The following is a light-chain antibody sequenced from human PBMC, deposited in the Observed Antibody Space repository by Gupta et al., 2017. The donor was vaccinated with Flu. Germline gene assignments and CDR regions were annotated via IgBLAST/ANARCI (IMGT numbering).Light chain of an antibody. CDR1: QSAGSY. Sequence: EIVLTQSPGTLSLSPGERATLSCRASQSAGSYLAWHQQRPGQAPRLLIFDASNRATAIPARFSGSGSGTDFTLTISSLEPEDFAIYFCQHRNSFGQGTRLEIK. CDR2: DAS. J-gene: IGKJ5*01. V-gene: IGKV3-11*01. CDR3: QHRNS.